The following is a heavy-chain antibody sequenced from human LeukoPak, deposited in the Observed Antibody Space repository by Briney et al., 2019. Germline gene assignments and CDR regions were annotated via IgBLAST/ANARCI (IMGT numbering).Heavy chain of an antibody. D-gene: IGHD4-17*01. CDR1: GHTFTGYY. CDR2: INPNSGGT. V-gene: IGHV1-2*02. CDR3: ASAGPVDYGDLIYYFDY. Sequence: GASVNVSYKASGHTFTGYYMHWVRQAPGQGLEWMGWINPNSGGTDYAQEFQGRVTMTRVTSISTAYMELSRLRSDDTAVYYCASAGPVDYGDLIYYFDYWGQGTLVTVSS. J-gene: IGHJ4*02.